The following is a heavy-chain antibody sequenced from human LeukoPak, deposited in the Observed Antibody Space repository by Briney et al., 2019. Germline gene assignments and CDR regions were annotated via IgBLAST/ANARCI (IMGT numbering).Heavy chain of an antibody. CDR1: GGTFSSYA. J-gene: IGHJ4*02. D-gene: IGHD3-3*01. Sequence: EASVKVSCRASGGTFSSYAISWVRQAPGQGLEWMGRIIPILGIANYAQKFQGRVTITADKSTSTAYMELRSLRSDDTAVYYCARMYYDFWSGTVDYWGQGTLVTVSS. V-gene: IGHV1-69*04. CDR2: IIPILGIA. CDR3: ARMYYDFWSGTVDY.